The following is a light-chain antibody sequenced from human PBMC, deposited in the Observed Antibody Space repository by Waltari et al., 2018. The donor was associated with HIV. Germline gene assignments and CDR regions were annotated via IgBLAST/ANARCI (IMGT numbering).Light chain of an antibody. Sequence: QSLLTPPPSVSGAPGQRVTISCTGPSSTLGAGYDVHWYQQLPGTAPKLLIYANIHRPSGVPDRFSVSKSATSASLAITGLQAEDEADYFCQSYDSSLSAYVVFGGGTKLTVL. CDR2: ANI. J-gene: IGLJ2*01. V-gene: IGLV1-40*01. CDR3: QSYDSSLSAYVV. CDR1: SSTLGAGYD.